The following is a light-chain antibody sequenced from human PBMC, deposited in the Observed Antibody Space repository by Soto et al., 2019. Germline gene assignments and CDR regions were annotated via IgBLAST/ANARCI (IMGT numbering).Light chain of an antibody. J-gene: IGKJ2*01. CDR1: QTILYGSANRNH. CDR2: WAS. Sequence: DIVMTQSPDSLAVSLGERATINCKSSQTILYGSANRNHLNWYQQKPGQPPKLLIYWASTRESGVPDRCSGGGSGTDFTLTISSLQAEDVAIYYCQQYSVTPYTFGQGTKLEIK. V-gene: IGKV4-1*01. CDR3: QQYSVTPYT.